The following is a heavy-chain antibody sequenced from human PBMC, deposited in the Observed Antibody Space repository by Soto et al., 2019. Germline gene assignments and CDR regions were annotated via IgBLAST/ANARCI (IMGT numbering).Heavy chain of an antibody. CDR3: ARVLYYGSLIYSPYGMDV. Sequence: QVQLVQSGAEVKKPGSSVKVSCKTSGVSFNNNGIGWVRQAPGHGLEWMGGVSPPFRTSNYARKFQGRITITSDASTGTVNMELSSLASEDTAQYYCARVLYYGSLIYSPYGMDVWGQGTTVTVSS. J-gene: IGHJ6*02. CDR2: VSPPFRTS. CDR1: GVSFNNNG. V-gene: IGHV1-69*01. D-gene: IGHD3-10*01.